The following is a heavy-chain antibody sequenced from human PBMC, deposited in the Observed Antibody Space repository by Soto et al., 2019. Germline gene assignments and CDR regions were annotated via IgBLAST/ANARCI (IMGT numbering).Heavy chain of an antibody. D-gene: IGHD4-17*01. J-gene: IGHJ4*02. Sequence: PSETLSLTCTASGGTISSYDWSWIRQPPGKGLEWIGYIYYSGSANYNPSLKSRVTISVDTSKNQFSLKLSSVTAADTAVYYCARGTTVVTHVDYWGQGTLVTVSS. CDR1: GGTISSYD. CDR3: ARGTTVVTHVDY. V-gene: IGHV4-59*01. CDR2: IYYSGSA.